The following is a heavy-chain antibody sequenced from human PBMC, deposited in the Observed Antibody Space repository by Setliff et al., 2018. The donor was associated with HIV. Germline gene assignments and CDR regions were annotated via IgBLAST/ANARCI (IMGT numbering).Heavy chain of an antibody. V-gene: IGHV1-69-2*01. CDR2: VDPEDGET. Sequence: RASVKVSCKASGYTFAKYNIHWVQQAPGKGLEWMGRVDPEDGETRYAEKFRGRVTITADTSADTVYMELRSLRSEDTAFYYCVVFLISNGPVNDGFDIWGQGTMVTVSS. CDR1: GYTFAKYN. J-gene: IGHJ3*02. CDR3: VVFLISNGPVNDGFDI. D-gene: IGHD3-22*01.